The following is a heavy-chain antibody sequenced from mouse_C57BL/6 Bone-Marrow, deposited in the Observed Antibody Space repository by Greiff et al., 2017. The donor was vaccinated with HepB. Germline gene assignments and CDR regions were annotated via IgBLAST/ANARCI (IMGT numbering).Heavy chain of an antibody. CDR1: GYTFTSYW. V-gene: IGHV1-69*01. J-gene: IGHJ4*01. D-gene: IGHD1-3*01. Sequence: QVQLQHPGAELVMPGASVKLSCKASGYTFTSYWMHWVKQRPGQGLEWIGEIDPSDNYTNYNQKFKGKSTLTVDKSSSTAYMQLSSLTSEDSAVYYCARRGSCPLYAMDYWGQGTSVTVSS. CDR2: IDPSDNYT. CDR3: ARRGSCPLYAMDY.